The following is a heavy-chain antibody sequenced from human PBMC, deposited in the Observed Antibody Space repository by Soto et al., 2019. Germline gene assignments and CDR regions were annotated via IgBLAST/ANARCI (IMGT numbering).Heavy chain of an antibody. J-gene: IGHJ4*02. CDR1: GFTVSISY. CDR2: VYSDGKA. D-gene: IGHD2-2*01. Sequence: DVQLVESGGALVQPGGSLTLSCAASGFTVSISYMTWVRQVPGKGLEWVSIVYSDGKAYYADSVKGRFTVYRDTSKNTLLLQMSSLRAEDTAVYYCAKRTYCPSTTCFDYWGQGTLVTVSS. V-gene: IGHV3-66*01. CDR3: AKRTYCPSTTCFDY.